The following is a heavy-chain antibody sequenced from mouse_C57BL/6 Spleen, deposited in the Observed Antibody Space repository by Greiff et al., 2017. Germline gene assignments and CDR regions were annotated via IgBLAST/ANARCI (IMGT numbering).Heavy chain of an antibody. Sequence: SGAELVRPGASVTLSCKASGYTFTDYDMHWVKQTPVHGLEWIGAIDPETGGTDYNQKFKGKAILTADKSSSTAYMELRSLTSEDSAVYYCTRDDCEWYFDVWGTGTTVTVSS. J-gene: IGHJ1*03. D-gene: IGHD2-4*01. CDR2: IDPETGGT. CDR1: GYTFTDYD. CDR3: TRDDCEWYFDV. V-gene: IGHV1-15*01.